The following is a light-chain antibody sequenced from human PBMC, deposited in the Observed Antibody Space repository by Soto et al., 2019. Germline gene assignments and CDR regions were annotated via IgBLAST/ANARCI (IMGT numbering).Light chain of an antibody. V-gene: IGLV2-14*03. J-gene: IGLJ3*02. CDR3: SAYSTGSTPVL. CDR1: SSDVGSKFNY. Sequence: QSALTQPASVSGSPGQSITISCTGTSSDVGSKFNYVSWYQHHPGKAPRLIMSDVNHRPSGVSDRFSGSKSGNTASLTISGLQAEDEGHYFCSAYSTGSTPVLFGGGTKLTVL. CDR2: DVN.